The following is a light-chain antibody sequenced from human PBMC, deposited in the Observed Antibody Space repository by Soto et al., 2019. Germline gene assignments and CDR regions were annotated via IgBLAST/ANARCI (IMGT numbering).Light chain of an antibody. CDR2: ENN. Sequence: QSVLTQPPSVSKTPGQRVTISCTGSSSNIGAGYEAHWYQQVPGTAPKLLIYENNNRPSGVPDRFSGSKSATSASLAITGLQAEDEAEYYCQSYDSSLSGYVFGTGTKLTVL. CDR3: QSYDSSLSGYV. V-gene: IGLV1-40*01. CDR1: SSNIGAGYE. J-gene: IGLJ1*01.